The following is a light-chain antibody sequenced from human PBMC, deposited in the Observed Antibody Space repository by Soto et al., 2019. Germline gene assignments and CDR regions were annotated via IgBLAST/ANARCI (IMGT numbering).Light chain of an antibody. CDR3: QQYDDWLRLT. CDR1: QSVSSSY. V-gene: IGKV3-20*01. CDR2: GAS. J-gene: IGKJ4*01. Sequence: EIALTQSPGTLSLSPGERATLSCRASQSVSSSYLAWYQQKPGQAPRLLIYGASSRATGIPDRFSGSGSGTEFNLTISSLQSEDFAVYFCQQYDDWLRLTFGGGTKVDIK.